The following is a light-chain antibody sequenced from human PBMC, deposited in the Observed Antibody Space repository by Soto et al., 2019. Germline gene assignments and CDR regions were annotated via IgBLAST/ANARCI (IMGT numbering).Light chain of an antibody. V-gene: IGKV1-39*01. CDR3: QQSYSTPYT. Sequence: DIQMTQSPSSLSASVGDRVTITCRASQSSSSYLKWYQQKPGKAPKLLIYAAYSLQSGVTSRFSGSGSGKDFTLTISSLQPDYFATYSCQQSYSTPYTFDQGIKLEIK. J-gene: IGKJ2*01. CDR2: AAY. CDR1: QSSSSY.